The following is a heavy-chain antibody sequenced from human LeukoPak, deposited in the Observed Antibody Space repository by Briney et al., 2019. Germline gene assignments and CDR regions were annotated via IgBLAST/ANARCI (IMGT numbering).Heavy chain of an antibody. Sequence: SSVKVSCKASGGTFSSYAISWVRQAPGQGLEWMGGIIPIFGTANYAQKFQGRVTIPAVESTSTAYMELSSLRSQDTAVYYCARDRGIVVVPAAEYYYYYMDVWGKGTTVTVSS. CDR3: ARDRGIVVVPAAEYYYYYMDV. CDR1: GGTFSSYA. J-gene: IGHJ6*03. D-gene: IGHD2-2*01. CDR2: IIPIFGTA. V-gene: IGHV1-69*01.